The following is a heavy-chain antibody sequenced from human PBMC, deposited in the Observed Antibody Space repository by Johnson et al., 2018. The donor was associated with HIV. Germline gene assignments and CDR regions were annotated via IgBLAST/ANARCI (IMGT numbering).Heavy chain of an antibody. CDR2: ISYDGSNK. Sequence: QVQLVESGGGVVQPGRSLRLSCAASGFTFTSYAMHWVRQAPGKGLEWVALISYDGSNKYYADSVRGRFTISRDNSKNTLYLHINSLRADETAVYYCARGGARITEAFDIWGQVTMVTVSS. CDR1: GFTFTSYA. J-gene: IGHJ3*02. D-gene: IGHD5-12*01. CDR3: ARGGARITEAFDI. V-gene: IGHV3-30-3*01.